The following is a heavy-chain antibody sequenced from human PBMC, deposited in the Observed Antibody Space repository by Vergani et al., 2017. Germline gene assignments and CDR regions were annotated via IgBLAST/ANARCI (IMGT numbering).Heavy chain of an antibody. V-gene: IGHV4-39*07. CDR1: GGSISSSSYY. D-gene: IGHD3-10*01. Sequence: QLQLQESGPGLVKPSETLSLTCTVSGGSISSSSYYWGWIRQPPGKGLEWIGSIYYSGSTYYNPSLKSRVTISVDTSKNQFSLKLSSVTAADTAVYYCARVPTRGATITSDFDYWGQGTLVTVSS. CDR2: IYYSGST. CDR3: ARVPTRGATITSDFDY. J-gene: IGHJ4*02.